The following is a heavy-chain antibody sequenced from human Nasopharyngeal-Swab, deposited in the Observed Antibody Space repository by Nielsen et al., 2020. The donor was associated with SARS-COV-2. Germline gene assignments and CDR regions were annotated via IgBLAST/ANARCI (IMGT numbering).Heavy chain of an antibody. D-gene: IGHD1-1*01. Sequence: GGSLRLSCAASGFAFNNYAMSWVRQASGKGLEWVSANSGSGGSTYYTDSVKGRFIISRDSSKTTLFLQMNRLRAEDTAIYYCARFSTTWYNSAFDSWGQGTLVTVSS. CDR1: GFAFNNYA. CDR3: ARFSTTWYNSAFDS. V-gene: IGHV3-23*01. J-gene: IGHJ4*02. CDR2: NSGSGGST.